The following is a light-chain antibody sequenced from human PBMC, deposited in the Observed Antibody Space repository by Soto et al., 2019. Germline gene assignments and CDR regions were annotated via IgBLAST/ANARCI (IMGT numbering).Light chain of an antibody. CDR2: SAS. CDR1: LGIRDD. CDR3: LQVKTYPRT. J-gene: IGKJ4*01. Sequence: DIQMTQSPSSLSASVGDKVTINCRASLGIRDDLSWYQQRPGNAPKRLIYSASSLQSGVPSRFSGSGSGTEFTLTISGLQPEDFATYFCLQVKTYPRTFGGGTKVDIK. V-gene: IGKV1-17*01.